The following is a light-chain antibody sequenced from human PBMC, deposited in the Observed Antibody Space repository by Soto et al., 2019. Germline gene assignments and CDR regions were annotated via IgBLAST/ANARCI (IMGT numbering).Light chain of an antibody. CDR3: CSYAGKCSFS. J-gene: IGLJ1*01. CDR2: DVG. CDR1: SSDVGDYNY. Sequence: QSVLTQPRSVSGSPGQSVTISCTGTSSDVGDYNYVSWYQQYPGKAPKLMIYDVGKRPSGVPDRFSGSKSGNTASLTISGLQAEDEADYFCCSYAGKCSFSFGTGTKLTVL. V-gene: IGLV2-11*01.